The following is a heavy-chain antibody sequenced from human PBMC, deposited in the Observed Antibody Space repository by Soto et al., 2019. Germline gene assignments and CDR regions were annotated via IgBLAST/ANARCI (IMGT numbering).Heavy chain of an antibody. V-gene: IGHV3-15*01. CDR1: GFTFSNAW. D-gene: IGHD1-7*01. Sequence: EESLRLSCAASGFTFSNAWMSWVRQAPGKGLEWVGRIKSKTDGGTTDYAAPVKGRFTISRDDSKNTLYLQMNSLKTEDTAVYYCTTITGTTFPTYYFDYWGQGTLVTVSS. CDR3: TTITGTTFPTYYFDY. CDR2: IKSKTDGGTT. J-gene: IGHJ4*02.